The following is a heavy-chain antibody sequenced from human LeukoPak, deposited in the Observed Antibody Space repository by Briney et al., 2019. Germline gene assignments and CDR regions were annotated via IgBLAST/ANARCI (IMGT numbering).Heavy chain of an antibody. CDR2: MNPNSGNT. CDR3: ARGGPSFRILYRSSGPYNWFDP. Sequence: ASVKVSCKASGYTFTSYDINWVRQATGQGLEWMGWMNPNSGNTGYAQKFQGRVTMTRNTSISTAYMELSSLRSEDTAVYYCARGGPSFRILYRSSGPYNWFDPWGQGTLVTVSS. J-gene: IGHJ5*02. D-gene: IGHD2-8*01. V-gene: IGHV1-8*01. CDR1: GYTFTSYD.